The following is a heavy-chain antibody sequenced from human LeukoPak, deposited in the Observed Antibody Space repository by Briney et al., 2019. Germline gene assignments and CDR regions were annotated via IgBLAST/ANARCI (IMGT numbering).Heavy chain of an antibody. J-gene: IGHJ3*02. Sequence: SVKVSCKASGGTFSSYAISWVRQAPGQGLEWMGGIIPILSTANYAQKFQGRVTITADESTSTAYMELSSLRSEDTAVYYCARDREIAAAGNDAFDIWGQGTMVTVSS. D-gene: IGHD6-13*01. CDR2: IIPILSTA. CDR1: GGTFSSYA. CDR3: ARDREIAAAGNDAFDI. V-gene: IGHV1-69*13.